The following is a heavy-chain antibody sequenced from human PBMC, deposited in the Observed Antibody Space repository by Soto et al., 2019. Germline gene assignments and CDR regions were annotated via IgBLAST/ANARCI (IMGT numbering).Heavy chain of an antibody. CDR3: AKRVADSSSSAFFDN. CDR1: GFTFGNYG. J-gene: IGHJ4*02. D-gene: IGHD3-22*01. V-gene: IGHV3-23*05. Sequence: GGSLRLSCAASGFTFGNYGMNWVRQAPGKGLEWVSSISDTGSNTFYADFVKGRFTISRDNSKSSLYLQMNSLRADDTALYFCAKRVADSSSSAFFDNWGQGIQVTVSS. CDR2: ISDTGSNT.